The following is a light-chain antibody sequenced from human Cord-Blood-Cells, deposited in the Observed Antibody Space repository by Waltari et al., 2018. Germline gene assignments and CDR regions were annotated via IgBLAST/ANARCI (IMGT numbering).Light chain of an antibody. Sequence: IVLTQSPGTLSLSPGERATLSCRASQSVSSSYLAWYQQKPGQAPRLLIYGASSRATGIPDRFSGSGSGTDFTRTISRLEPEDFAVYYCQQYGSSPFGQGTKVEIK. J-gene: IGKJ1*01. CDR2: GAS. V-gene: IGKV3-20*01. CDR3: QQYGSSP. CDR1: QSVSSSY.